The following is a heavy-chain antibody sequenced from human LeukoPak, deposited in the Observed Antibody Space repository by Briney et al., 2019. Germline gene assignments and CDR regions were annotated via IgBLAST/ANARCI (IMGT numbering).Heavy chain of an antibody. CDR1: GGTFSSYA. J-gene: IGHJ4*02. CDR3: ARGARGSYSY. D-gene: IGHD1-26*01. Sequence: ASVKVSCKASGGTFSSYAISWVRQAPGQGLEWMGRIIPILGIANYAQKLQGGVTMTTDTSTSTAYMELRSLRSDDTAVYYCARGARGSYSYWGQGTLVTVSS. CDR2: IIPILGIA. V-gene: IGHV1-69*04.